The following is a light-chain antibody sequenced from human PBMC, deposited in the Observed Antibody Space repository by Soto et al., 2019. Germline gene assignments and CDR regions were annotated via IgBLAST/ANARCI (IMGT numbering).Light chain of an antibody. Sequence: QSVLTQPPSASGTPGQRVTISCSGSSSNIGSNYVYWYQQLPGTAPQLLIYRNNQRPSGVPDRFSGSKSGTSASLAISGLRSEDEADYYCAAWDDSLSGLVVFGGGTKVTVL. J-gene: IGLJ2*01. V-gene: IGLV1-47*01. CDR1: SSNIGSNY. CDR3: AAWDDSLSGLVV. CDR2: RNN.